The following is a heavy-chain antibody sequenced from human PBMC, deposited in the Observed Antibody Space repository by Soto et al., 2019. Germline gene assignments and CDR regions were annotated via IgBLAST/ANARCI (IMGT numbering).Heavy chain of an antibody. J-gene: IGHJ4*02. CDR3: ARVRSGWFHFFDY. Sequence: QVQLVQSGAEVKKPGASVKVSCKASGYTFARSGFTWLRQAPGQGLEWMGWISDYNNSTEYSQKFQGRVTMTADTSTSTVYMDLRGLRSDDTAVYYCARVRSGWFHFFDYWGQGSLVTVSP. D-gene: IGHD6-19*01. CDR2: ISDYNNST. V-gene: IGHV1-18*01. CDR1: GYTFARSG.